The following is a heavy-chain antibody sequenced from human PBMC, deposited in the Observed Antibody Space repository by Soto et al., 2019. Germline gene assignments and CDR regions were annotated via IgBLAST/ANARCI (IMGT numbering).Heavy chain of an antibody. CDR2: IYYSGST. J-gene: IGHJ6*03. CDR1: GGSISSYY. V-gene: IGHV4-59*01. CDR3: ARVVNDFWSGYSSYYYYYYMDV. Sequence: SETLSLTCTVSGGSISSYYWSWIRQPPGKGLEWIGYIYYSGSTNYNPSLKSRVTISVDTSKNQFSLKLSSVTAADTAVYYCARVVNDFWSGYSSYYYYYYMDVWGKGTTVTVSS. D-gene: IGHD3-3*01.